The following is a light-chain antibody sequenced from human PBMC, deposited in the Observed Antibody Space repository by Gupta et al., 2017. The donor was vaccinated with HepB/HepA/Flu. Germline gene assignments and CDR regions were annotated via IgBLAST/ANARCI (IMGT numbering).Light chain of an antibody. CDR1: NIRTKS. V-gene: IGLV3-21*03. CDR3: QVWSTSGGV. J-gene: IGLJ1*01. Sequence: SYILTQSPSVSVAPGKTARITCGGNNIRTKSVHWYQQKPVQAPVLVVYDDTDRPSGIPERFSGSNSGNTATLTISRVEAGDEADYYCQVWSTSGGVFGTGTKVTVL. CDR2: DDT.